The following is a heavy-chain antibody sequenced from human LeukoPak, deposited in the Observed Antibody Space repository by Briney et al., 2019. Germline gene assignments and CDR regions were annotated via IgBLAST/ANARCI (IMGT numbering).Heavy chain of an antibody. J-gene: IGHJ6*03. CDR2: ISSSGTTI. Sequence: GGSLRLSCAASGFTFSDHYMSWIRQTPGKGLEWVSYISSSGTTIYYADSVKGRFTISRDNAKNSLYLQMNSLRAEDTAVYYCARVAATVVTRGYYYYMDVWGKGTTVTVSS. D-gene: IGHD4-23*01. V-gene: IGHV3-11*04. CDR3: ARVAATVVTRGYYYYMDV. CDR1: GFTFSDHY.